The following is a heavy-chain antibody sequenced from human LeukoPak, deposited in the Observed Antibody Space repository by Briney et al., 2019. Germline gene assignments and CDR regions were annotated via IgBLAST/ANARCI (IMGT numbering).Heavy chain of an antibody. CDR3: SRDRHWTNDWVFDD. D-gene: IGHD1/OR15-1a*01. CDR1: GGSISSYY. Sequence: SETLSLTCTVSGGSISSYYWSWIRQPPGKGLEWIGYISYSGSTDYNPSLKSRVTISGDTSKNQFSLKLRSMTAADSAVYYCSRDRHWTNDWVFDDWGQVTLVTVAS. CDR2: ISYSGST. V-gene: IGHV4-59*01. J-gene: IGHJ4*02.